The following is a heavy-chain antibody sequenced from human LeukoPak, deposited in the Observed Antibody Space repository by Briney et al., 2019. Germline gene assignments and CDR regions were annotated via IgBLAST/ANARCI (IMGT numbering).Heavy chain of an antibody. Sequence: SETLSPTCTVSGGSISSSSYYWGWIRQPPGKGLEWIGSIYYSGSTYYNPSLKSRVTISVDTSKNQFSLKLSSVTAADTAVYYCARHPGYCSGGSCYWDWYFDLWGRGTLVTVSS. D-gene: IGHD2-15*01. CDR3: ARHPGYCSGGSCYWDWYFDL. CDR2: IYYSGST. J-gene: IGHJ2*01. V-gene: IGHV4-39*01. CDR1: GGSISSSSYY.